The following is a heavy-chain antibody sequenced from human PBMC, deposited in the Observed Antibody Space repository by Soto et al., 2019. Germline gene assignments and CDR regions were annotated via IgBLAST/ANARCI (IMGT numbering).Heavy chain of an antibody. J-gene: IGHJ5*02. V-gene: IGHV4-4*07. CDR2: IYATGTT. CDR3: VRDGTKTLRDWFDP. D-gene: IGHD1-1*01. CDR1: GASISGYY. Sequence: TLSLTCTVSGASISGYYWSWIRKSAGKGLEWIGRIYATGTTDYNPSLKSRVMMSVDTSKKQFSLKLRSVTAADTAVYYCVRDGTKTLRDWFDPWGQGISVTVSS.